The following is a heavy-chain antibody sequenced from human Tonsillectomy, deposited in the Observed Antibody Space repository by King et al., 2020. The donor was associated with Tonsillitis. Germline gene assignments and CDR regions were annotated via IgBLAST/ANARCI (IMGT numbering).Heavy chain of an antibody. CDR1: GFIFGDYA. Sequence: VQLVESGGGLVQPGRSLRLSCTASGFIFGDYAMSWFRQAPGKGLEWVGFIRSKAYGGTTEYAVSVKGRLTISRDESKSIAYLQMNSLKIEDTAVYYCTRDGTMVTTRVDYWGQGTLVTVSS. CDR2: IRSKAYGGTT. J-gene: IGHJ4*02. D-gene: IGHD4-17*01. V-gene: IGHV3-49*03. CDR3: TRDGTMVTTRVDY.